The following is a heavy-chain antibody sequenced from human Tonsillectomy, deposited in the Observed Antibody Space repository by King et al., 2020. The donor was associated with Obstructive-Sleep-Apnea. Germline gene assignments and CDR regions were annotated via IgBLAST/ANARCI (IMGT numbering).Heavy chain of an antibody. CDR2: VYPVDSHT. Sequence: QLVQSGAEVKKPGESLKISCQGSGYSFSRYWIAWVRQMPGKGLEWMGLVYPVDSHTKYSPSFQGQVTISADKSISTAYLQWSGLKASDTAMYVCARGHYYDGLDVWGQGTTVTVSS. J-gene: IGHJ6*02. V-gene: IGHV5-51*01. CDR1: GYSFSRYW. CDR3: ARGHYYDGLDV.